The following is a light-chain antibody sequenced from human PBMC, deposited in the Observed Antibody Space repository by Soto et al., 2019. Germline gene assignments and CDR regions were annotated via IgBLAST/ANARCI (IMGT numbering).Light chain of an antibody. CDR1: RGVRSD. CDR3: QQNNGYAGT. CDR2: DAS. J-gene: IGKJ1*01. V-gene: IGKV1-13*02. Sequence: AIQMTQSPSSLSASVGDTVTISCRASRGVRSDVAWYQQKPGKAPKLLLYDASCLESGVPSRLSGSGSGTEIPLPSSGRQVDVFPTYYCQQNNGYAGTFGQGTKVDIK.